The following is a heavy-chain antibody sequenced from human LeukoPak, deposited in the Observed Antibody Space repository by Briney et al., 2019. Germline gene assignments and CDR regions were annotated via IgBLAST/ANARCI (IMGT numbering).Heavy chain of an antibody. CDR3: ARGAYSYGSGVDY. Sequence: SETLSLTCTVSTDSISSYYLRWIRQPPGKGLEWIGYIHYSGSTNYNPSLKSRVTISVDTSKNQFSLKLTSVTAADTAVYYCARGAYSYGSGVDYLLQGTLATVSS. CDR2: IHYSGST. CDR1: TDSISSYY. D-gene: IGHD3-10*01. V-gene: IGHV4-59*01. J-gene: IGHJ4*02.